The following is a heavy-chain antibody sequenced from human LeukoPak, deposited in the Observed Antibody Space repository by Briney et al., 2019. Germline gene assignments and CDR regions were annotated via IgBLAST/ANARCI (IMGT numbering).Heavy chain of an antibody. Sequence: SETLSLTCTVSGGSISSSSYYWGWIRQPPGKGLEWIGSIYESGSTYYNPSLKSRVTISVDTSKNQFSLKLSSVTAADTAVYYCAREHQYCSGGSCYSESEGDLDYYYYMDVWGKGTTVTVSS. CDR1: GGSISSSSYY. V-gene: IGHV4-39*07. CDR3: AREHQYCSGGSCYSESEGDLDYYYYMDV. CDR2: IYESGST. D-gene: IGHD2-15*01. J-gene: IGHJ6*03.